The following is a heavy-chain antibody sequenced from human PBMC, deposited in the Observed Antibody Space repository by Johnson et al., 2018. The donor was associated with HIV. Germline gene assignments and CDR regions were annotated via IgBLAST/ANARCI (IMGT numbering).Heavy chain of an antibody. Sequence: QVQLVESGGGVVQPGGSLRLSCAASGFTFSSYGMHWVRQAPGKGLEWVAFIRHDGSKKYYADSVKGRFTISRDNSKNTLFLQMNSLRAEDTAVYYCAKEPLVRGVNAFDIWGQGTMVTVSS. CDR2: IRHDGSKK. D-gene: IGHD3-10*01. J-gene: IGHJ3*02. CDR1: GFTFSSYG. V-gene: IGHV3-30*02. CDR3: AKEPLVRGVNAFDI.